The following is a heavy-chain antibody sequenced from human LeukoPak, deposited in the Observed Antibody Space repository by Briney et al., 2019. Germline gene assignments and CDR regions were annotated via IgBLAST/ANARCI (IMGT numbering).Heavy chain of an antibody. J-gene: IGHJ4*02. Sequence: ASVKLSCKALGYTFTNYYLHWVRQAPGQGLEWMGIINPSGDSTIYAQKFQGRVTMTRDTSTSTVHMELSSLRSEDTAVYYCASDHPDRYFDYWGQGTLVTVSS. CDR3: ASDHPDRYFDY. D-gene: IGHD1-14*01. CDR2: INPSGDST. V-gene: IGHV1-46*01. CDR1: GYTFTNYY.